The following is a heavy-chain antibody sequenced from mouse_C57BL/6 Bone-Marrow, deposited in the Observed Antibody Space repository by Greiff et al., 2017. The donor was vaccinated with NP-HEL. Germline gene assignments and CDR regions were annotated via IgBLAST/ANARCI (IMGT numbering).Heavy chain of an antibody. CDR3: ARTGTPYYFDF. CDR1: GYTFTSYW. J-gene: IGHJ2*01. CDR2: IDPNSGGT. V-gene: IGHV1-72*01. D-gene: IGHD4-1*01. Sequence: VQLQQPGAELVKPGASVKLSCKASGYTFTSYWMHWVKQRPGRGLEWIGTIDPNSGGTKYNEKFKSKATMTVDKPSSTAYMQLSSLTSAVSAVYYGARTGTPYYFDFWGRGTALTVSS.